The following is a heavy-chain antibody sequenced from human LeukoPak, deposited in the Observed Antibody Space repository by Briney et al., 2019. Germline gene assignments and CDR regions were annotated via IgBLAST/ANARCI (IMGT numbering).Heavy chain of an antibody. D-gene: IGHD5-18*01. CDR1: GYSFTTYW. CDR2: IYPGDSDT. Sequence: GESLKISCQGSGYSFTTYWIVWVRQMPGKGLEWMGIIYPGDSDTRYSPSFQGQVTISADKSISTAYLQWSSLKASDTAMYYCARQEYSYVAYWGQGTLVTVSS. V-gene: IGHV5-51*01. CDR3: ARQEYSYVAY. J-gene: IGHJ4*02.